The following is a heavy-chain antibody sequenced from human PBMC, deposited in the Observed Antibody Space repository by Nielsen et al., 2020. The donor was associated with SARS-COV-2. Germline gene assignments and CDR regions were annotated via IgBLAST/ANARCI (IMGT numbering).Heavy chain of an antibody. J-gene: IGHJ6*02. D-gene: IGHD6-19*01. CDR2: MYYSGST. Sequence: WIRQPPGKGLEWIGSMYYSGSTYYNPSLKSRVTISVDTSKNQFSLKLSSVTAADTAVYYCARDSSGWYGRLYYYYYGMDVWGQGTTVTVSS. V-gene: IGHV4-39*02. CDR3: ARDSSGWYGRLYYYYYGMDV.